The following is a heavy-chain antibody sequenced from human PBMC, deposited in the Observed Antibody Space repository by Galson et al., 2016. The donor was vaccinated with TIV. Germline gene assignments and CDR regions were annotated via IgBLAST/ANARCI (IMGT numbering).Heavy chain of an antibody. J-gene: IGHJ6*02. CDR1: GGTFSSYV. D-gene: IGHD5-18*01. CDR2: IIPMFGTA. V-gene: IGHV1-69*13. Sequence: SVKVSCKASGGTFSSYVIKWVRQAPGQGLEWMGEIIPMFGTANYAQKFQGRVTIPADESTSTAYMELSSLRSEDTAVYYCAKDRNTAFDTHYSYYGLDVWGQGTTVIVSS. CDR3: AKDRNTAFDTHYSYYGLDV.